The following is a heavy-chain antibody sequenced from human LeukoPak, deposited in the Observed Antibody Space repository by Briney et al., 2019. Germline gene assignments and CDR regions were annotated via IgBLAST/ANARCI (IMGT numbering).Heavy chain of an antibody. Sequence: SETLSLTCAVYGGSCSGYYWSWIRQPPGKGLEWIGEINHSGSTNYNPSLKSRVTISVDTSKNQFSLKLSSVTAADTAVYYCARSTSSGWYDYWGQGTLVTVSS. D-gene: IGHD6-19*01. CDR2: INHSGST. J-gene: IGHJ4*02. CDR3: ARSTSSGWYDY. CDR1: GGSCSGYY. V-gene: IGHV4-34*01.